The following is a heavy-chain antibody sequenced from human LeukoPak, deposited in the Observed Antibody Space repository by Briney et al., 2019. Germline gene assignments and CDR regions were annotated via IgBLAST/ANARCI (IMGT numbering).Heavy chain of an antibody. J-gene: IGHJ4*02. V-gene: IGHV3-53*01. Sequence: GGSLRLSCAASGFDVSRNYMNWVRQAPWKGLEWVSAIYSGGNTYYADSVEGRFTISRDNSKNTLYLQMNSLRAEDTAVYYCARVVGSGPVDYFDYWGQGTLVTVSS. D-gene: IGHD3-10*01. CDR1: GFDVSRNY. CDR3: ARVVGSGPVDYFDY. CDR2: IYSGGNT.